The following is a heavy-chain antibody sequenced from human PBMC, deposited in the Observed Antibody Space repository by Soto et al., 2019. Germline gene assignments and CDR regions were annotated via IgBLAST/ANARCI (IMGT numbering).Heavy chain of an antibody. V-gene: IGHV1-69*13. CDR3: ARHREYYYYRMDV. CDR2: IIPIFGTA. CDR1: GGTFSSYA. Sequence: SVKVSCKASGGTFSSYAISWVRQAPGQGLEWMGGIIPIFGTANYAQKFQGRVTITADESTSTAYMELSSLRSEDTAVYYCARHREYYYYRMDVWGQGTTVTVSS. J-gene: IGHJ6*01.